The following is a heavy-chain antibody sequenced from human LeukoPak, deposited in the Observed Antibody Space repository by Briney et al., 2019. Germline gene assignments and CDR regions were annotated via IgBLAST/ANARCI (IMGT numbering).Heavy chain of an antibody. CDR1: GGSISSYY. J-gene: IGHJ4*02. Sequence: SETLSLTCTVSGGSISSYYWSWIRQPPGKGLEWIGYIYYSGSTNYNPSLKSRVTISVDTSKNQFSLKLSSVTAADTAVYYCARDLGARYYFDYWGQGTLVTVSS. CDR2: IYYSGST. CDR3: ARDLGARYYFDY. D-gene: IGHD3-16*01. V-gene: IGHV4-59*01.